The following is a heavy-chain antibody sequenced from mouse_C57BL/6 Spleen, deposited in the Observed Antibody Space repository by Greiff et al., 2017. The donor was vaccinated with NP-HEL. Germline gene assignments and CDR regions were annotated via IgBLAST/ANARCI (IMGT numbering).Heavy chain of an antibody. V-gene: IGHV1-80*01. D-gene: IGHD1-1*01. Sequence: LKQSGASVKISCKASGYAFSSYWMNWVKQRPGKGLEWIGQIYPGDGDTNYNGKFKGKATLTADKSSSTAYMQLSSLTSEDSAVYFCARSVLRYPWYFDVWGTGTTVTVSS. CDR1: GYAFSSYW. J-gene: IGHJ1*03. CDR2: IYPGDGDT. CDR3: ARSVLRYPWYFDV.